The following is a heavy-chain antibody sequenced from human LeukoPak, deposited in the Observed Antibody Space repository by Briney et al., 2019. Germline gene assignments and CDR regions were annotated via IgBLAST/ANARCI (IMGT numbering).Heavy chain of an antibody. CDR3: ARPNPSGWYFDY. CDR1: GFTFSDHY. V-gene: IGHV3-72*01. J-gene: IGHJ4*02. Sequence: PGGSLRLSCVASGFTFSDHYMDWVRQAPGKGLEWVGRIRNKGSSYTTEYAASVKGRFIISREDSKNSLLLQMNSLTTEDTAVYYCARPNPSGWYFDYWGQGTLVTVSS. D-gene: IGHD6-19*01. CDR2: IRNKGSSYTT.